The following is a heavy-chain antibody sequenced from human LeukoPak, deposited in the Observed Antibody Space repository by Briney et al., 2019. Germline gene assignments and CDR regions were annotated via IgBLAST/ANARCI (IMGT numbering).Heavy chain of an antibody. CDR2: MYYSGST. D-gene: IGHD5-18*01. CDR1: GDSISTYY. Sequence: SETLSLTRSVSGDSISTYYRSWIRQPPGKGLEWIGYMYYSGSTNYNPSLKSRVTISVDTSKNQFSLKLSSVTAADTAVYYCARHGEEYSYGYYFDYWGQGTLVTVSS. V-gene: IGHV4-59*08. CDR3: ARHGEEYSYGYYFDY. J-gene: IGHJ4*02.